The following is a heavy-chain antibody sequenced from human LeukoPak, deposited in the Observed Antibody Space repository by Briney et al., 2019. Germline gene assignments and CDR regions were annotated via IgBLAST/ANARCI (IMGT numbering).Heavy chain of an antibody. D-gene: IGHD3-10*01. CDR3: ARQSVRGVSFDY. Sequence: GGSLRLSCAASGFTFSSYSMNWVRQAPGKGLEWVSSISSSSSYIYYADSVKGRFTISRDNAKNSLYLQMNSLRAEDTAVYYCARQSVRGVSFDYWGQGTLVTVSS. CDR1: GFTFSSYS. V-gene: IGHV3-21*01. J-gene: IGHJ4*02. CDR2: ISSSSSYI.